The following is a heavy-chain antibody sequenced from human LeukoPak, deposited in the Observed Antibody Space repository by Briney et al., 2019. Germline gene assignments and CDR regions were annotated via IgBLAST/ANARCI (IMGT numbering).Heavy chain of an antibody. CDR1: GYTFTGYY. CDR3: AREGRVDCSSTSCYKGNWFDP. Sequence: ASVKVSCKASGYTFTGYYMHWVRQAPGQGLEWMGWINPNSGGTNYAQKFQGRVTMTRDTSISTAYMELSRLRSDDTAVYYCAREGRVDCSSTSCYKGNWFDPWGQGTLVAVSS. CDR2: INPNSGGT. D-gene: IGHD2-2*02. V-gene: IGHV1-2*02. J-gene: IGHJ5*02.